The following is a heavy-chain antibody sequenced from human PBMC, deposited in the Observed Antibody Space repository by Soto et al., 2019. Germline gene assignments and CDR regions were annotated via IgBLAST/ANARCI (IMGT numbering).Heavy chain of an antibody. D-gene: IGHD3-10*02. CDR3: SRVPSTTRYYGLDF. V-gene: IGHV3-53*01. CDR1: GFTVKNYQ. Sequence: GGSLRLSCAASGFTVKNYQMNWVRQAPGKGLEWVSVIYSGGVTYYPDSVKGRFTTIRDTSKNTVYLQMNSLRADDTAMYYCSRVPSTTRYYGLDFWGQGTTVSVSS. J-gene: IGHJ6*02. CDR2: IYSGGVT.